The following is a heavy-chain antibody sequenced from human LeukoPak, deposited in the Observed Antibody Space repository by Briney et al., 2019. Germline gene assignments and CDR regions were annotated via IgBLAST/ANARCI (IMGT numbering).Heavy chain of an antibody. CDR1: GGSISGYY. D-gene: IGHD6-25*01. CDR3: ARESGSMRWFDP. Sequence: PSETLSLTCTVSGGSISGYYWSWIRQPAGKGLEWIGRMSTSGNSNYIPSLVGRVTMSVDTSKNQFSLNLSSVTAADTAVYYCARESGSMRWFDPWGQGTLVTVSS. V-gene: IGHV4-4*07. CDR2: MSTSGNS. J-gene: IGHJ5*02.